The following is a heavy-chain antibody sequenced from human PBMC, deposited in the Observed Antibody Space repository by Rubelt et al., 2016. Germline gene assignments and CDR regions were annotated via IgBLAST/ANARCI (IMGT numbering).Heavy chain of an antibody. CDR1: GGSFSGYY. V-gene: IGHV4-34*01. CDR2: INHSGST. D-gene: IGHD3-10*01. CDR3: ASRGRYYGSGSYPPRTGIVDY. J-gene: IGHJ4*02. Sequence: QVQLQQWGAGLLKPSETPSLTCAVYGGSFSGYYWSWIRQPPGKGLEWIGEINHSGSTNYHPSLKGRVTISVDTSKNQFSLKLSSVTAADTAVYYCASRGRYYGSGSYPPRTGIVDYWGQGTLVTVSS.